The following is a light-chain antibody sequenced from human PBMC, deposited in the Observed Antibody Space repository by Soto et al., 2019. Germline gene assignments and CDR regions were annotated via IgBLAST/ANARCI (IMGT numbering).Light chain of an antibody. CDR3: QQYDNLPYT. Sequence: DIQMTQSPSSLSASVGDRVTITCQASQDISNYLNWYQQKTGKAPKLLIYDASNLETGVPSRFSGSGSGKDFTFTISSLQPEDIATYYCQQYDNLPYTFGQGTKLEIK. CDR1: QDISNY. CDR2: DAS. V-gene: IGKV1-33*01. J-gene: IGKJ2*01.